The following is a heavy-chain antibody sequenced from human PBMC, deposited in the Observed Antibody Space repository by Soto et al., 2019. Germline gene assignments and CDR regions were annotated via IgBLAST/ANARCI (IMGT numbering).Heavy chain of an antibody. CDR3: ARRYSSSFDY. CDR1: GGSISSSSHY. CDR2: IYYSGST. D-gene: IGHD6-13*01. J-gene: IGHJ4*02. Sequence: SETLSLTCTVSGGSISSSSHYWGWIRQPPGKGLEWIGSIYYSGSTYYNPSLKSRVTISVDTSKNQFSLKLSSVTAADTAVYYCARRYSSSFDYWGQGTLVTVSS. V-gene: IGHV4-39*01.